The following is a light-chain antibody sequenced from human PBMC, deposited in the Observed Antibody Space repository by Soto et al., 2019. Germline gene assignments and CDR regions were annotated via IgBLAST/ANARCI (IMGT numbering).Light chain of an antibody. CDR2: KAS. CDR3: QQYNSYLWT. V-gene: IGKV1-5*03. CDR1: QSISAW. J-gene: IGKJ1*01. Sequence: DIQMTQSPSTLSASVGDRVTITCRASQSISAWLAWYQQKPGKAPKLLIYKASTLESGVPSRFSGSGSGTEFTLTSSRLQPDDFATYYCQQYNSYLWTFGQGTKVDIK.